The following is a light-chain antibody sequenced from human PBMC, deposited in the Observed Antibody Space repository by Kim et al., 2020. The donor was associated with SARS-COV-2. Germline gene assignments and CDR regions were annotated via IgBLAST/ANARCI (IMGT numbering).Light chain of an antibody. CDR3: LQDYIFPYT. CDR2: SAS. V-gene: IGKV1-6*01. Sequence: AIQMTQSPSSLSASVGDRVTITCRASQGVGSDLGWYQQKPGRAPELLIYSASNLQSGVPSRFSGSASGTDFTLTISSLQPEDFATYYCLQDYIFPYTFGQGTKLEIK. CDR1: QGVGSD. J-gene: IGKJ2*01.